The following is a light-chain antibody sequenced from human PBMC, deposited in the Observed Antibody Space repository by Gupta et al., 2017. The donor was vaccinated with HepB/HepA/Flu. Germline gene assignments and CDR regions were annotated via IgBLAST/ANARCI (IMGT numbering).Light chain of an antibody. J-gene: IGKJ4*01. Sequence: IVLTQSPGALSLSPGEGATLSCRASQSVALNYLAWYQQKPGQAPRLLIYGASTRATGIPDRFSGSGSGTDFTLTISRLEPEDFAVYYCQQYCSPSLTFGGGTKVDVK. CDR3: QQYCSPSLT. CDR1: QSVALNY. V-gene: IGKV3-20*01. CDR2: GAS.